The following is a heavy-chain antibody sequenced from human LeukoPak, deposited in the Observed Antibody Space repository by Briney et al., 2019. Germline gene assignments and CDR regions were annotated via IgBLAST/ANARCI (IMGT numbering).Heavy chain of an antibody. J-gene: IGHJ4*02. V-gene: IGHV3-48*04. CDR1: GFTFSSYS. CDR3: AKDEALGVANPFDY. D-gene: IGHD3-3*01. CDR2: ISSSSSTI. Sequence: PGGSLRLSCAASGFTFSSYSMNWVRQAPGKGLEWVSYISSSSSTIYYADSVKGRFTISRDNAKNSLYLQMNSLRAEDTAVYYCAKDEALGVANPFDYWGQGTLVTVSS.